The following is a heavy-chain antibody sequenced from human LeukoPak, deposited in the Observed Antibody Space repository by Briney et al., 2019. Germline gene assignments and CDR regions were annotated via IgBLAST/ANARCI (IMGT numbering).Heavy chain of an antibody. CDR1: GDSISPYY. D-gene: IGHD3-10*01. CDR3: TRGGYSSGSYQYDSDS. Sequence: AETLSLTCTVSGDSISPYYWSWIRQSPGKGLEWIGHLYYSASTDYNPSLKSRVTMSVDKSKSQFSLKLTSVTTADTAVYFCTRGGYSSGSYQYDSDSWRQGALVTVS. V-gene: IGHV4-59*12. J-gene: IGHJ4*02. CDR2: LYYSAST.